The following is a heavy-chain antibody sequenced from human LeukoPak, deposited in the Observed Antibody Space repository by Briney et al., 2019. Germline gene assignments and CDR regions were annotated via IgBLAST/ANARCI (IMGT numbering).Heavy chain of an antibody. J-gene: IGHJ4*02. CDR1: GFTFSSYG. D-gene: IGHD3-22*01. CDR2: IRYDGNNK. V-gene: IGHV3-30*02. CDR3: AKFPHYYESSGYYYLDY. Sequence: GGSLRLSCAASGFTFSSYGMHWVRQAPGKGLEWVAFIRYDGNNKYYADSVKGRFTISRDNSKNTLYLQMSSLRAEDTAVYYCAKFPHYYESSGYYYLDYWGQGTLVTVSS.